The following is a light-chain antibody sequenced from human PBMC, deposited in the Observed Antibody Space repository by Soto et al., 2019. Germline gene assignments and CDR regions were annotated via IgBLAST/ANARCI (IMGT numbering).Light chain of an antibody. CDR1: SSDVGRYNY. CDR3: TSYTSNTTWV. V-gene: IGLV2-14*01. J-gene: IGLJ3*02. CDR2: EVR. Sequence: QSVLTQPAAVSGPPGQSITISCTGTSSDVGRYNYVSWYQQHSGKAPKRVIYEVRNRPSGISNRFSASKSGNTASLTISGLQAEDEADYYCTSYTSNTTWVFGGGTKLTVL.